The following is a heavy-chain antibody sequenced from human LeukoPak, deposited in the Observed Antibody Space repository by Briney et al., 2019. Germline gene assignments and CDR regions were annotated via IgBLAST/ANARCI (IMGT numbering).Heavy chain of an antibody. CDR1: GFTFSGFW. D-gene: IGHD6-6*01. V-gene: IGHV3-7*03. CDR3: ARSSYSSSSSV. J-gene: IGHJ3*01. CDR2: INSDGSEG. Sequence: PGGSLRLSCAVSGFTFSGFWMSWSRQAPGKGLEWVASINSDGSEGYYADVVKGRFTISRDNAKNSLYRQINSLRAEDTAVYYCARSSYSSSSSVWGQGTMVTVSS.